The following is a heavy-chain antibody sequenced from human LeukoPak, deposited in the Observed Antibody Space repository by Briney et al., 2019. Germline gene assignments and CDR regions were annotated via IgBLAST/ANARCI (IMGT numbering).Heavy chain of an antibody. V-gene: IGHV3-30-3*01. CDR3: ARGTRWLQLYYFDY. Sequence: GGSLRLSCAASGFTFSSYAMHWVRQAPGKGLEWVAVISYDGSNKYYADSVKGRFTISRDNSKNTLYLQMNSLRAEDTAVYYCARGTRWLQLYYFDYWGQGTLVTVSS. J-gene: IGHJ4*02. CDR1: GFTFSSYA. D-gene: IGHD5-24*01. CDR2: ISYDGSNK.